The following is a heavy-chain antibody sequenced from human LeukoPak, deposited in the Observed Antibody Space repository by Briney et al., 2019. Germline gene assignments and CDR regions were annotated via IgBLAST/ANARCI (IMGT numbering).Heavy chain of an antibody. V-gene: IGHV4-38-2*02. CDR2: IYHSGST. CDR3: ATSTSVY. CDR1: GYSISSGYY. J-gene: IGHJ4*02. D-gene: IGHD2-2*01. Sequence: PSETLSLTCTVSGYSISSGYYWGWIRQPPGKGLEWIGSIYHSGSTYYNPSLKSRVTISVDTSKNQFSLKLSSVTAADTAVYYCATSTSVYWGQGTLVTVSS.